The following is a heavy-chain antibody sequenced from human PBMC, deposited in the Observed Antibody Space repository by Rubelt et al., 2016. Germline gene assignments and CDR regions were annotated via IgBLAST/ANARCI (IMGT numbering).Heavy chain of an antibody. CDR2: IYYSGST. D-gene: IGHD3-10*01. V-gene: IGHV4-59*08. J-gene: IGHJ3*02. Sequence: QVQLQESGPGLVKPSETLSLTCTVSGGSISSYYWSWIRQPPGKGLEWIGYIYYSGSTNYNPSLKSRGTISVDTSKNQFSLKLSSVTAADTAVYYCARLRWGGAFDIWGQGTMVTVSS. CDR3: ARLRWGGAFDI. CDR1: GGSISSYY.